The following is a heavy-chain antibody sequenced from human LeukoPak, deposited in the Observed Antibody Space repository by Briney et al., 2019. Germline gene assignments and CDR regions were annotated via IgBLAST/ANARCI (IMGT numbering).Heavy chain of an antibody. CDR2: IYYSGST. V-gene: IGHV4-30-4*08. CDR1: GGSISSGDYY. Sequence: PSETLSLTCTVSGGSISSGDYYWSWIRQPPGKGLEWIGYIYYSGSTYSSPSLKSRVTISVDTSKNQFSLKLSSVTAADTAVYYCARGSFDCSSTTCYPDAFDIWGQGTMVTVSS. CDR3: ARGSFDCSSTTCYPDAFDI. D-gene: IGHD2-2*01. J-gene: IGHJ3*02.